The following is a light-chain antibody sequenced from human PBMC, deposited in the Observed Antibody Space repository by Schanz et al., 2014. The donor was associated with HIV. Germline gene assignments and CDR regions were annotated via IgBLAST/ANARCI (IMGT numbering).Light chain of an antibody. J-gene: IGKJ2*01. CDR2: GAS. V-gene: IGKV3-20*01. CDR1: QTITSNF. Sequence: EIVLTQSPGTLSLFPGERAALSCRASQTITSNFLAWYQQRPGQAPRLLIYGASNRATGVPDRFSGSGSGTDFILTISRLEPEDFAVYYCQQYGSSLYTFGQGTKLEIK. CDR3: QQYGSSLYT.